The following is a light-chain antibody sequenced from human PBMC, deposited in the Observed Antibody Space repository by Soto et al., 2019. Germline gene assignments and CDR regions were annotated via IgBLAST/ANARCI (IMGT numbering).Light chain of an antibody. V-gene: IGKV1-39*01. CDR1: DSISSY. CDR3: QQSYSTTTIT. CDR2: AAS. Sequence: DIQMTLSPSSLSASVGDRVTITCRASDSISSYLNWYQQKQGKGPKLLIYAASSLNSGVPSRFSGSGSGTDLTLTISGMEPEDFATSDCQQSYSTTTITFGQGTRLEIK. J-gene: IGKJ5*01.